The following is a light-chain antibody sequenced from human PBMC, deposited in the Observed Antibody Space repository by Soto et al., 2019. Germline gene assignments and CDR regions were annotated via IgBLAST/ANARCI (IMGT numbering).Light chain of an antibody. Sequence: DIQMTQSASTLSASFGDRVTITCRASQSISSWLAWYQQKPGKAPKLLIYKATTLESGVPSRFSGSGYGTEFNLTISSLQTDDFATYYCHQYNSYSRTFGQGTKVDIK. CDR2: KAT. CDR1: QSISSW. J-gene: IGKJ1*01. CDR3: HQYNSYSRT. V-gene: IGKV1-5*03.